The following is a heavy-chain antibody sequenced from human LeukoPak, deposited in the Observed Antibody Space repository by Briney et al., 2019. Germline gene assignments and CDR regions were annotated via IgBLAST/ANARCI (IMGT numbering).Heavy chain of an antibody. V-gene: IGHV4-59*01. CDR3: AREALPGYDLDY. D-gene: IGHD2-2*01. CDR1: GGSISSYY. Sequence: PSETLSLTCTVSGGSISSYYWSWIRQPPGKGLEWIGYIYYSGSTNYNPSLKSRVTISVDTSKNQFSLKPSSVTAADTAVYYCAREALPGYDLDYWGQGTLVTVSS. CDR2: IYYSGST. J-gene: IGHJ4*02.